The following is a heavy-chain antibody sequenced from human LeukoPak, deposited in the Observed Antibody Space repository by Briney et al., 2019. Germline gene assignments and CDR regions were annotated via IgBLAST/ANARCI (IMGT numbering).Heavy chain of an antibody. D-gene: IGHD1-1*01. CDR3: GRDIQLSY. CDR2: INDDGSST. Sequence: GGSLRLSCAASGFTFSNYWMHWVRQGPVKGLVWVSRINDDGSSTSYADSVKGRFTISRDNSNTTLYLQMGSLRAGDTAVYFCGRDIQLSYLGQGTLVTVSS. J-gene: IGHJ4*02. V-gene: IGHV3-74*01. CDR1: GFTFSNYW.